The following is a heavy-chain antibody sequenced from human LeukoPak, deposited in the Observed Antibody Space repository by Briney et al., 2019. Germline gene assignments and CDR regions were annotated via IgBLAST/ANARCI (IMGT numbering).Heavy chain of an antibody. Sequence: QPGGSLRLSCAASGFTFSSYDMTWVRQAPGKGLEWVSYISSSGSSIYYADSVKGRFTISRDNAKKSLYLQMNSLRAEDTAVYYCARVLGYYDSSTYYSPWAFDIWGQGTMVTVSS. V-gene: IGHV3-48*03. CDR3: ARVLGYYDSSTYYSPWAFDI. D-gene: IGHD3-22*01. CDR1: GFTFSSYD. CDR2: ISSSGSSI. J-gene: IGHJ3*02.